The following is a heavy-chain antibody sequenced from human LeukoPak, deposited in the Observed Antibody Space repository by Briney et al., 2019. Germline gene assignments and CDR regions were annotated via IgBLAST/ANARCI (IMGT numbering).Heavy chain of an antibody. CDR1: GFTFSNYW. J-gene: IGHJ3*01. CDR2: IKEDGSQK. Sequence: GGSLRLSCAAAGFTFSNYWMSWVRQAPGEGLEWVANIKEDGSQKYYVDSMKGRLTISRDNAKNSVYLQMNSLTAEDTAVYYCARDIPDCSGASCYIRNAFDVWGPGTMVTVSS. V-gene: IGHV3-7*03. CDR3: ARDIPDCSGASCYIRNAFDV. D-gene: IGHD2-15*01.